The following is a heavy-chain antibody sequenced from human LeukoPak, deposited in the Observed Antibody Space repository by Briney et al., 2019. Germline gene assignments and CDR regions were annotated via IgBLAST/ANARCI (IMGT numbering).Heavy chain of an antibody. V-gene: IGHV1-2*02. D-gene: IGHD4-17*01. CDR1: GYTFTGYY. J-gene: IGHJ4*02. Sequence: VASVKVSCKASGYTFTGYYMHWVRQAPGQGLEWIGWINPNSGGTNYAQTFQGRVTMTRDTSISTAYMELRSLRADDTAGYYCARVKLHASGGVTRSSLDYWGAGALVTVSS. CDR2: INPNSGGT. CDR3: ARVKLHASGGVTRSSLDY.